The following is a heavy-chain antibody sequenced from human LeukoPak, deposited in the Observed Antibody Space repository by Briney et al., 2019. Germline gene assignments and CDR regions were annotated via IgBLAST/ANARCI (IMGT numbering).Heavy chain of an antibody. J-gene: IGHJ4*02. V-gene: IGHV1-8*01. Sequence: ASVKVSCKASGYTFTSYDINWVRQATGQGLEWMGWMNPNSGNTGYAQKFQGRVTMTRNTSISTAYMELSNLRAEDTAVYYCAKALRSGSYYNYWGQGTLVTVSS. D-gene: IGHD1-26*01. CDR1: GYTFTSYD. CDR2: MNPNSGNT. CDR3: AKALRSGSYYNY.